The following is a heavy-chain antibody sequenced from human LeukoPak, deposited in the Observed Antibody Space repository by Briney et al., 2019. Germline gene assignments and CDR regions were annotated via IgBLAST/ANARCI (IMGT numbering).Heavy chain of an antibody. CDR2: IKSKTDGGTI. D-gene: IGHD3-10*01. V-gene: IGHV3-15*01. Sequence: PGGSLRLSCAGSGFTFSNTGMSWVRQAPGKGLEWVGRIKSKTDGGTIDYAAPVKGRFTISRDESKNTLYLQMNNLKSEDTAVYYCTTRSGSYFGAFNIWGQGTMVTVSS. J-gene: IGHJ3*02. CDR1: GFTFSNTG. CDR3: TTRSGSYFGAFNI.